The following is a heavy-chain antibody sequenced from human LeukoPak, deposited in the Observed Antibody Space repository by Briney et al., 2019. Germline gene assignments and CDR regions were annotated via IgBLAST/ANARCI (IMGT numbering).Heavy chain of an antibody. CDR3: AKSRITMVRGVILAYYFDY. J-gene: IGHJ4*02. CDR2: IIPIFGTA. CDR1: GGIFNNYA. V-gene: IGHV1-69*13. D-gene: IGHD3-10*01. Sequence: ASVKVSCKASGGIFNNYAISWVRQAPGQGLEWMGGIIPIFGTADYAQKFQGRVTITADESTSTAFMELSSLRSDDMALYYCAKSRITMVRGVILAYYFDYWGQGTLVTVSS.